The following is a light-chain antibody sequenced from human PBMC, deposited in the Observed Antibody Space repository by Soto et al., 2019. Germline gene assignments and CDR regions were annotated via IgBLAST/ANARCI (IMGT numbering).Light chain of an antibody. Sequence: DIQMTQSPSSLSASVGDRVTITCRASQSISNYLNWYQQKPGKAPKFLIYAASSLQSGVPSRFSGRGSGTDFTLTISSLQPEDFAIYYCQQSYSTPRTFGGGTKVEIK. CDR2: AAS. J-gene: IGKJ4*01. V-gene: IGKV1-39*01. CDR1: QSISNY. CDR3: QQSYSTPRT.